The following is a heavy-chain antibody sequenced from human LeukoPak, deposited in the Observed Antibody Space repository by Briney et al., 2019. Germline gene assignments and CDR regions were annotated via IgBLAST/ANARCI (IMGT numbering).Heavy chain of an antibody. CDR3: TRRSRVDTAMVNDY. CDR2: IRSKANSYAT. Sequence: GGSLRLSCAASGFTFSGSAMHWVRQASGKGLEWVGRIRSKANSYATAYAASVKGRFTISRDDSKSTAYLQMNSLKTEDTAVYYCTRRSRVDTAMVNDYWGQGTLVTVSS. CDR1: GFTFSGSA. D-gene: IGHD5-18*01. V-gene: IGHV3-73*01. J-gene: IGHJ4*02.